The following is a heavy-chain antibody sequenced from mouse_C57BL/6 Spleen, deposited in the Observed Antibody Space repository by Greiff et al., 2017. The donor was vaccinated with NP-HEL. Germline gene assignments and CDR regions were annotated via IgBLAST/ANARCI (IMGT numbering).Heavy chain of an antibody. CDR3: ARAFGRLDYFDY. Sequence: EVKLVESGGGLVKPGGSLKLSCAASGFTFSSYAMSWVRQTPEKRLEWVATISDGGSYTYYPDNVKGRFTISRDNAKNNLYLQMSHLKSEDTAMYYGARAFGRLDYFDYWGQGTTLTVSS. D-gene: IGHD2-4*01. J-gene: IGHJ2*01. V-gene: IGHV5-4*03. CDR2: ISDGGSYT. CDR1: GFTFSSYA.